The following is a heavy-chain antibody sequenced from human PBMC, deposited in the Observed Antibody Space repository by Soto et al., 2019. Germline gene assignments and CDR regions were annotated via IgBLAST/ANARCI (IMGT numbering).Heavy chain of an antibody. CDR2: ISAYNGNT. V-gene: IGHV1-18*01. D-gene: IGHD3-3*01. CDR3: ARDLGWSGYYMGYYYYGMDV. J-gene: IGHJ6*02. CDR1: GYTFTSYG. Sequence: ASVKVSCKASGYTFTSYGISWVRQAPGQGLEWMGWISAYNGNTNYAQKLQGRVTMTTDTSTSTAYMELRSLRSDDTAVYYCARDLGWSGYYMGYYYYGMDVWGQGTTVTVS.